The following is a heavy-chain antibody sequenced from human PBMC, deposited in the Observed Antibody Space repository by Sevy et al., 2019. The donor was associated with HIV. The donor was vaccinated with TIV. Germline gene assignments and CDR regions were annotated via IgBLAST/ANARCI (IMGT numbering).Heavy chain of an antibody. J-gene: IGHJ6*02. D-gene: IGHD2-2*01. CDR3: ARHGPAQAAPLLDLIPGASYYGVDV. V-gene: IGHV5-51*01. CDR1: GYNFTNFC. CDR2: IYPGDSDI. Sequence: GESLKISCKGSGYNFTNFCLAWVRQMPGKGLEWMGFIYPGDSDIRLSPSFQGQVTISVVKSVSTAYLEWGSLRASDRAMYFCARHGPAQAAPLLDLIPGASYYGVDVWGQGTTVTVSS.